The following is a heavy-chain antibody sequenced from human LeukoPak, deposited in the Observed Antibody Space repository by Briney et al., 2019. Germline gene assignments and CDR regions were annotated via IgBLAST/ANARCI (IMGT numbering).Heavy chain of an antibody. CDR1: GFTFSSYA. J-gene: IGHJ5*02. Sequence: GGSLRLSCAASGFTFSSYAMSWVRQAPGKGLEGVSAISGSGGSTYYADSVKGRFTISRDNSKNTLYLQMNSLRAEYTAVYYCAKHGLPDYSDYLPQNWFDPWGQGTLVTVSS. V-gene: IGHV3-23*01. CDR2: ISGSGGST. D-gene: IGHD4-11*01. CDR3: AKHGLPDYSDYLPQNWFDP.